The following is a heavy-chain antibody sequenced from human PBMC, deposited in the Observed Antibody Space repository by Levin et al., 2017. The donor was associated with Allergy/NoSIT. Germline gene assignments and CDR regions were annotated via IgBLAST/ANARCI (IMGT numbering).Heavy chain of an antibody. Sequence: GESLKISCAASGFTFSTYWMTWVRQAPGKGLEWVANIKQDGSEKYYVDSVKGRFTISRDNANSLLYLQMNNLRAEDAAVYYCARDSQWLDDAFDVWGQGTMVTVSS. CDR3: ARDSQWLDDAFDV. J-gene: IGHJ3*01. D-gene: IGHD6-19*01. CDR2: IKQDGSEK. CDR1: GFTFSTYW. V-gene: IGHV3-7*01.